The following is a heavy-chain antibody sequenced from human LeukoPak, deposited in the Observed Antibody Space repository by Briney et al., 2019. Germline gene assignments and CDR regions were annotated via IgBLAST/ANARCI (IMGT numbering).Heavy chain of an antibody. J-gene: IGHJ4*02. D-gene: IGHD5-18*01. CDR2: IPKDGSTT. Sequence: GGSLRLSCAASGFTFNNYWMHWVRQAPGKGLVWVSRIPKDGSTTNYADSVKGRFTISRDNAKNTLYLQMNSLTAEDTALYYCARGASSGYRIDYWGQGTLATVSS. CDR3: ARGASSGYRIDY. V-gene: IGHV3-74*01. CDR1: GFTFNNYW.